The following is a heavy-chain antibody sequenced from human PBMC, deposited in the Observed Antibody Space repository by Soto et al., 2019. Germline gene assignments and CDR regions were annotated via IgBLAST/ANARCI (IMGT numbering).Heavy chain of an antibody. CDR3: ARSPLYDYVWGSYRYRNWFDP. CDR1: GYTFTSYA. D-gene: IGHD3-16*02. Sequence: ASVKVSCKASGYTFTSYAMHWVRQAPGQRLEWMGWINAGNGNTKYSQKLQGRVTITRDTSASTAYMELSSLRSEDTAVYYCARSPLYDYVWGSYRYRNWFDPWGQGTLVTVSS. J-gene: IGHJ5*02. V-gene: IGHV1-3*01. CDR2: INAGNGNT.